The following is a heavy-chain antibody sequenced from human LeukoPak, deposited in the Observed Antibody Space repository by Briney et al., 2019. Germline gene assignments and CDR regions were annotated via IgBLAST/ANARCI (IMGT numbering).Heavy chain of an antibody. Sequence: RASVKVSCKVSGYTLTELSMHWVRQAPGKGLEWMGGFDPEDGETIYAQKFQGRVTMTEDTSTDTAYMELSSLRSEDTAVYYCATASTSRHAFDIWGQGTMVTVSS. CDR2: FDPEDGET. J-gene: IGHJ3*02. D-gene: IGHD4-11*01. CDR3: ATASTSRHAFDI. V-gene: IGHV1-24*01. CDR1: GYTLTELS.